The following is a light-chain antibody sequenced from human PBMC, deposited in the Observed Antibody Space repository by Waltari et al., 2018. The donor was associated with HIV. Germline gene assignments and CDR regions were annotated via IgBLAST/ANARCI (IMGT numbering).Light chain of an antibody. Sequence: QSVLTQPPSASGTPGQGVTISCSGSGSNFGSENVTLIQQLPGTAPNLLMYRNNVRPSGVPDRVSGSKSGTSASLAISGLRAEDEADYYCAAWDDSLSAVVFGGGTKLTVL. CDR1: GSNFGSEN. V-gene: IGLV1-47*01. CDR3: AAWDDSLSAVV. CDR2: RNN. J-gene: IGLJ3*02.